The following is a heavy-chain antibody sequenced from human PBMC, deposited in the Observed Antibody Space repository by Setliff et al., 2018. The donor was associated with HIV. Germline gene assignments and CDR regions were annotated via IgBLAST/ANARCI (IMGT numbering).Heavy chain of an antibody. CDR2: VYARGSA. J-gene: IGHJ4*02. D-gene: IGHD3-22*01. Sequence: SETLSLTCTFTRGSIHNHYCSWIRQPAGKGPEWIGHVYARGSANYTPSLTSRVTISVPTSKNQFSLNLSSVTALDTAVDYCARSRGGHSSDHYLEYWGQGTLVTVSS. CDR3: ARSRGGHSSDHYLEY. CDR1: RGSIHNHY. V-gene: IGHV4-4*07.